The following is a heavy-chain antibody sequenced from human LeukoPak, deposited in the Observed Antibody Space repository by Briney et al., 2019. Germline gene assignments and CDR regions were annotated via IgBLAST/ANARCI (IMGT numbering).Heavy chain of an antibody. Sequence: GGSLRLSCAASGFTFSSYAMSWVRQAPGKGLEWLSGISGRAGSTYYADSVKGRFTISRDNSKNTLYLQMNSLRAEDTAVYYCAGAFSGWSPKFWGQGTLVTVSS. J-gene: IGHJ4*02. V-gene: IGHV3-23*01. CDR1: GFTFSSYA. CDR3: AGAFSGWSPKF. CDR2: ISGRAGST. D-gene: IGHD6-19*01.